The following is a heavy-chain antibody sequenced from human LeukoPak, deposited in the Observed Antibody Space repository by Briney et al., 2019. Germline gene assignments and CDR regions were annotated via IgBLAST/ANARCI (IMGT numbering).Heavy chain of an antibody. CDR3: ARRKDDILTGYYCDY. V-gene: IGHV1-18*04. CDR2: ISAYNGNT. D-gene: IGHD3-9*01. Sequence: ASVKVSCKASGYTFTGYYMHWVRQAPGQGLECMGWISAYNGNTNYAQKLQGRVTMTTDTSTSTAYMELRSLRSDDTAVYYCARRKDDILTGYYCDYWGQGTLVTVSS. J-gene: IGHJ4*02. CDR1: GYTFTGYY.